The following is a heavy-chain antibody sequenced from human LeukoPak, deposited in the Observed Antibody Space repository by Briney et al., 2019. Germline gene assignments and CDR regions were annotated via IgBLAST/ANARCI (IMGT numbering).Heavy chain of an antibody. J-gene: IGHJ4*02. CDR2: IHSSGST. V-gene: IGHV4-4*09. Sequence: SETLSLTCTVSGGSISGYYWSWIRQPPEKGLEWIGCIHSSGSTIYNPSLKSRVTISVDTSKKQFSLRLTSVTAADTAVYFCARGYFDSRHSSNPFDYWGQGALVTVSS. D-gene: IGHD3-22*01. CDR3: ARGYFDSRHSSNPFDY. CDR1: GGSISGYY.